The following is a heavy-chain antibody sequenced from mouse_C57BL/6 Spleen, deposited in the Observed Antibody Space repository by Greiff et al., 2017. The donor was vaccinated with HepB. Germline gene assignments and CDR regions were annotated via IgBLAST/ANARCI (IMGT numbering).Heavy chain of an antibody. J-gene: IGHJ3*01. CDR3: AREDDYDLWFAY. V-gene: IGHV5-4*01. Sequence: EVQLVESGGGLVKPGGSLKLSCAASGFTFSSYAMSWVRQTPEKRLEWVATISDGGSYTYYPDNVKGRFTISRDNAKNNLYLQMSHLKSEDTAMYYCAREDDYDLWFAYWGQGTLVTVSA. D-gene: IGHD2-4*01. CDR1: GFTFSSYA. CDR2: ISDGGSYT.